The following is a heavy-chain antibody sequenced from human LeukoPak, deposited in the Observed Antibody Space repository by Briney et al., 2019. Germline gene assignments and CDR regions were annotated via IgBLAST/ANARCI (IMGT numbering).Heavy chain of an antibody. CDR3: ARDLKRGYSSGRYSWGTGSSNDY. CDR1: GYTFTSYG. D-gene: IGHD6-19*01. J-gene: IGHJ4*02. CDR2: INTYNGNT. V-gene: IGHV1-18*01. Sequence: ASVKVSCKASGYTFTSYGISWVRQAPGQGLEWMGWINTYNGNTIYVQKLQGRVTMTTDTSTSTAYMELRSLRSDDTAVHYCARDLKRGYSSGRYSWGTGSSNDYWGQGTLVTVSS.